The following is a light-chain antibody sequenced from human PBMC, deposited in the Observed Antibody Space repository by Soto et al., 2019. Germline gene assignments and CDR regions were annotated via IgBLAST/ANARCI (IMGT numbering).Light chain of an antibody. Sequence: EIVLTQSPATLSLSPGERATLSCRASQSVSSYLAWYQQKPGQAPRLLIYDASNRATGIPARFSGSGSGTDFTLTISSLEPEDFAVYYRQQRSNWAPVLTFGGGTKVEIK. CDR3: QQRSNWAPVLT. CDR2: DAS. V-gene: IGKV3-11*01. CDR1: QSVSSY. J-gene: IGKJ4*01.